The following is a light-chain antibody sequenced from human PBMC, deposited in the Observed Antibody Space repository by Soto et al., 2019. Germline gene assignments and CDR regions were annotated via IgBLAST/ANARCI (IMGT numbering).Light chain of an antibody. V-gene: IGKV1-39*01. CDR2: AAS. CDR3: QQSYSSPWT. CDR1: QTITSY. Sequence: DIQMTQSPSSLSASVGDRVTITCRASQTITSYLNWYQQKPGKAPKLLVYAASTLLSGVPARFSGGGSGTEFTLIVASLQAEDFATYYCQQSYSSPWTFGQGTKVEVK. J-gene: IGKJ1*01.